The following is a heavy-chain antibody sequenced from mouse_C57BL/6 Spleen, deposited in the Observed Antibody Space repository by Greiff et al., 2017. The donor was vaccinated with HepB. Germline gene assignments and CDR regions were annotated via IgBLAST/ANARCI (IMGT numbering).Heavy chain of an antibody. V-gene: IGHV3-6*01. CDR2: ISYDGSN. CDR1: GYSITSGYY. J-gene: IGHJ3*01. CDR3: ARGIYYGSSYPAWFAY. D-gene: IGHD1-1*01. Sequence: EVKLQESGPGLVKPSQSLSLTCSVTGYSITSGYYWNWIRQFPGNKLEWMGYISYDGSNNYNPSLKNRISITRDTSKNQFFLKLNSVTTEDTATYYCARGIYYGSSYPAWFAYWGQGTLVTVSA.